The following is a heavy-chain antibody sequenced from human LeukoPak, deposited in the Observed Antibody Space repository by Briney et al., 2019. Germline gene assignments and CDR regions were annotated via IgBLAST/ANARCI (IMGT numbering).Heavy chain of an antibody. J-gene: IGHJ6*02. Sequence: ASVKVSCKASGYTFTSYGISWARQAPGQGLEWMGWISAYNGNTNYAQKLQGRVTMTTDTSTSTAYMELRSLRSDDTAVYYCARDGPVLRFLEWLSSTTYYGMDVWGQGTTVTVSS. V-gene: IGHV1-18*01. CDR2: ISAYNGNT. D-gene: IGHD3-3*01. CDR3: ARDGPVLRFLEWLSSTTYYGMDV. CDR1: GYTFTSYG.